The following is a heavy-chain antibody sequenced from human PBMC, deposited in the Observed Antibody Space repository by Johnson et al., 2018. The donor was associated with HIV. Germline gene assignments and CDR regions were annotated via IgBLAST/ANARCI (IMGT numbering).Heavy chain of an antibody. CDR1: GFTFSSYA. D-gene: IGHD2-15*01. CDR2: ISYDGSNK. J-gene: IGHJ3*02. V-gene: IGHV3-30-3*01. Sequence: QVQLVESGGGVVQPGRSLRLSCAASGFTFSSYAMHWVRQAPGKGLEWVAVISYDGSNKYYADSVKDRFTISRDNSKNTLYLQMNSLRAEDTAVYYCAKVQGFRRAFDIWGQGTMVTVSS. CDR3: AKVQGFRRAFDI.